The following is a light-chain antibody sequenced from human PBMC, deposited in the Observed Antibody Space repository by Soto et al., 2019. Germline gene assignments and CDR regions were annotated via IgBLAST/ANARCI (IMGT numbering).Light chain of an antibody. V-gene: IGKV1-5*03. CDR1: QSISSW. Sequence: DIQMTQSPSTLSASVGDRVTITCRASQSISSWLAWYQQKPGKAPKLLIYKASSLESGVPSRFRGGGSGTEFTLTISSLQPDDLATYYCQQYNSYPWTFGQGTKVEIK. CDR3: QQYNSYPWT. J-gene: IGKJ1*01. CDR2: KAS.